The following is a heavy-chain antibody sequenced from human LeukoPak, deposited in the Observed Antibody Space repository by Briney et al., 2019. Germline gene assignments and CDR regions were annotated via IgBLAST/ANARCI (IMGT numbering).Heavy chain of an antibody. CDR1: GFTFSSYW. CDR2: INSDGSST. D-gene: IGHD5-24*01. CDR3: AKSRDGYTLGYFDY. V-gene: IGHV3-74*01. Sequence: GGSLRLSCAASGFTFSSYWMHWVRQAPGKGLVWVSRINSDGSSTSYADSVKGRFTISRDNAKNTLYLQMNSLRAEDTAVYYCAKSRDGYTLGYFDYWGQGTLVTVSS. J-gene: IGHJ4*02.